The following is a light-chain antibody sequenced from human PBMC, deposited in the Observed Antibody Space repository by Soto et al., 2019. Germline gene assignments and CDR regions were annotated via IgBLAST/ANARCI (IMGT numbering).Light chain of an antibody. V-gene: IGKV3-11*01. J-gene: IGKJ1*01. Sequence: EIALTQSPATLSLSPGERATLSCRASQSVSSYLAWYQQKPGQAPRLLIYDASNRATGIPARFSGSGSGTDFTLTISSLEPEDFAVYYCQQRSTWLWTFGQGTKVEIK. CDR3: QQRSTWLWT. CDR1: QSVSSY. CDR2: DAS.